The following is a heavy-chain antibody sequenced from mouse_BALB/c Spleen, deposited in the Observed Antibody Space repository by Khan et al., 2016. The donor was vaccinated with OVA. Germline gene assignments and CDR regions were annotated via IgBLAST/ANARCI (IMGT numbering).Heavy chain of an antibody. CDR2: ISSGGDYT. J-gene: IGHJ3*01. CDR3: ASHLTGSFAY. D-gene: IGHD4-1*01. Sequence: EVELVESGGDLVKPGGSLKLSCAASGFTFSSYSMSWVRQTPDKRLEWVATISSGGDYTYSPDNVKGRFTISRDNAKNTLYLQMSSLKSEDTAMYYCASHLTGSFAYGGQGTLVTVSA. V-gene: IGHV5-6*01. CDR1: GFTFSSYS.